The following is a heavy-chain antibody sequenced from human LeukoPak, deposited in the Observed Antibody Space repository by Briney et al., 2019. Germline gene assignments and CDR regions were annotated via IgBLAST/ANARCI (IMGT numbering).Heavy chain of an antibody. V-gene: IGHV3-23*01. D-gene: IGHD3-10*02. J-gene: IGHJ5*02. Sequence: GGSVPVTRQPSVLTYNLYVMNWVGQAPAKELAWVSPIHGFGTYTYYADPVKGRFTVSRDNSKSTLYLQMNSLRAEDTAVHDCARDRGPYVAIGNNWLDPWGQGTLVTVSS. CDR2: IHGFGTYT. CDR1: VLTYNLYV. CDR3: ARDRGPYVAIGNNWLDP.